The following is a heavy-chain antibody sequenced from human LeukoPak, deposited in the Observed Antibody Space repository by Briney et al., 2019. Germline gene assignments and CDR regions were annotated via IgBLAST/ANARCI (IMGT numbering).Heavy chain of an antibody. J-gene: IGHJ4*02. CDR2: INPNSGGT. D-gene: IGHD3-10*01. V-gene: IGHV1-2*02. Sequence: ASVKVSCRASGYTFTGYYMHWVRQAPGQGLEWMGWINPNSGGTNYAQKFQGRVTMTRDTSISTAYMELSRLRSDDTAVYYCARGGSGNYYSPMNRWGQGTLVTVSS. CDR1: GYTFTGYY. CDR3: ARGGSGNYYSPMNR.